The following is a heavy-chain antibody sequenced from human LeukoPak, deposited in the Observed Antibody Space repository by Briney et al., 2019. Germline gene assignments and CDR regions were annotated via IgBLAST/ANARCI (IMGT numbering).Heavy chain of an antibody. Sequence: SVKVSCKASGGTFSSYAISWVRQAPGQGLEWMGRIIPILGIANYAQKFQGRVTITADKSTSTAYMELSSLRSEDTAVYYCARERGPGYSSGWRAFDIWGQGTMVTVSS. CDR1: GGTFSSYA. CDR2: IIPILGIA. J-gene: IGHJ3*02. D-gene: IGHD6-19*01. V-gene: IGHV1-69*04. CDR3: ARERGPGYSSGWRAFDI.